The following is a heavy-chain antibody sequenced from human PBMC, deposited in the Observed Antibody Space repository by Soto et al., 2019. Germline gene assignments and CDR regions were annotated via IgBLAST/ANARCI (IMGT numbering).Heavy chain of an antibody. Sequence: QVQLVESGGGVVQPGRSLRLSCAASGFTVSSYGMHWVRQAPGKGLEWVAVISYDESKKYYADSVKGRFTISRDNSKNTLYLQMNSLRAEDTAVYYCTKGVVVITSYFQHWGQGTLVTVSS. V-gene: IGHV3-30*18. D-gene: IGHD3-22*01. J-gene: IGHJ1*01. CDR3: TKGVVVITSYFQH. CDR1: GFTVSSYG. CDR2: ISYDESKK.